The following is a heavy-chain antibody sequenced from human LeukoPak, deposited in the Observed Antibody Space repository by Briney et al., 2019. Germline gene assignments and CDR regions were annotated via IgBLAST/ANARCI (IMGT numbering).Heavy chain of an antibody. CDR2: IHHSGST. J-gene: IGHJ5*02. V-gene: IGHV4-38-2*02. Sequence: PSETLSLTCTVSSYSISSGFYWGWIRQPPGKGLEWIGSIHHSGSTYYSPSLKSRLTISVDTSKNQFSLMLTSVTAADTAVYYCAREPRSGWYVDNWFDPWGQGTLVTVSS. CDR1: SYSISSGFY. D-gene: IGHD6-19*01. CDR3: AREPRSGWYVDNWFDP.